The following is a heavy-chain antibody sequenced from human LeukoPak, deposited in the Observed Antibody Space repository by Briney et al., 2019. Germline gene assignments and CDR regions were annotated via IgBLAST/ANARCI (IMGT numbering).Heavy chain of an antibody. J-gene: IGHJ6*03. V-gene: IGHV4-39*01. CDR3: ARRLGRKFGERFYYYHYMDV. CDR1: GGYINSSSYY. Sequence: SETLSLTCTVSGGYINSSSYYWGWIRQPTGKGLEWIGNIYYSGSTYYNPSLKSRVTISVDTSKTQFSLRLSSVTAADTAVYYCARRLGRKFGERFYYYHYMDVWGKGTTVTISS. D-gene: IGHD3-10*01. CDR2: IYYSGST.